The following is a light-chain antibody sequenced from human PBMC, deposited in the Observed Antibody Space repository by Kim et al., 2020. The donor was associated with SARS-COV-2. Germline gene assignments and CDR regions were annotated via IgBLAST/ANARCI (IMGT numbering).Light chain of an antibody. V-gene: IGLV3-19*01. CDR3: NPRDSSGNHLV. J-gene: IGLJ1*01. CDR2: GKN. Sequence: SSELTQDPAVSVALGQTVRITCQGDSLRSYYASWYQQKPGQAPVLVIYGKNNRPSGIPDRFSGSISGNTASLTLTGAPAEDEADYYCNPRDSSGNHLVFG. CDR1: SLRSYY.